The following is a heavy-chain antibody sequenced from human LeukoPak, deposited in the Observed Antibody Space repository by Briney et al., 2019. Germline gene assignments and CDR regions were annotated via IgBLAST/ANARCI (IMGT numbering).Heavy chain of an antibody. CDR1: GFTSSGSA. V-gene: IGHV3-73*01. Sequence: GGSLKLSCAAPGFTSSGSAIHWVRQASGKGLEWICRIMGADDTQASVSAASLEARSTTSRGDSRNATYLQMNSLKIKDTAVYYCSSLAAFGSAWGQGTLVTVSS. J-gene: IGHJ4*02. D-gene: IGHD3-10*01. CDR3: SSLAAFGSA. CDR2: IMGADDTQAS.